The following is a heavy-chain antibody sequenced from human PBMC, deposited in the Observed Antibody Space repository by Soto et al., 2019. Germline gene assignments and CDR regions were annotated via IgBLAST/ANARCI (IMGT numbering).Heavy chain of an antibody. CDR3: ARDLTESSGWLGDWFDP. Sequence: GGSLRLSCAASGFTFSSYGMHWVRQAPGKGLEWVAVIWYDGSNKYYADSVKGRFTISRDNSKNTLYLQMNSLRAEDTAVYYCARDLTESSGWLGDWFDPWGQGTLVTVSS. CDR1: GFTFSSYG. V-gene: IGHV3-33*01. CDR2: IWYDGSNK. D-gene: IGHD6-19*01. J-gene: IGHJ5*02.